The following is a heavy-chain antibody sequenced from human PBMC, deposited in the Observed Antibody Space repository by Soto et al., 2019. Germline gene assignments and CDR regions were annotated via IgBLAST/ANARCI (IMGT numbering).Heavy chain of an antibody. CDR2: VSAYNGNT. Sequence: QVQLVQSGAEVKQPGASVKVSCKASGYTFNSFGISWVRQAPGQGLEWMGWVSAYNGNTNYAQKFQDRVTMTADTATTTAYMELRSLRSDDTAVYYCARDRSSSSLWGQGTLVTVSS. CDR1: GYTFNSFG. CDR3: ARDRSSSSL. J-gene: IGHJ4*02. D-gene: IGHD6-6*01. V-gene: IGHV1-18*01.